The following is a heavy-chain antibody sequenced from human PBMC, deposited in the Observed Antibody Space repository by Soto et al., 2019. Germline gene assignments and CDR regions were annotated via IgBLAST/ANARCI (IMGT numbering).Heavy chain of an antibody. D-gene: IGHD1-26*01. J-gene: IGHJ4*02. V-gene: IGHV3-23*01. CDR2: ISGSGGNT. Sequence: EVQLLESGGGLVQPGGSLRLSCATSGFTFSSYAMSWVRQAPGKGLEGVSTISGSGGNTYYADSVKGRFTISRDNSKNTLYLQMNSLRAEDTAVYYCAKSLRGSYPFDYWGQGTLVTVSS. CDR1: GFTFSSYA. CDR3: AKSLRGSYPFDY.